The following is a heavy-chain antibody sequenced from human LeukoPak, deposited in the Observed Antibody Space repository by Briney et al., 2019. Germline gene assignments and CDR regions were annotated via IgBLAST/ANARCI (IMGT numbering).Heavy chain of an antibody. V-gene: IGHV1-69*06. D-gene: IGHD2-21*02. J-gene: IGHJ1*01. CDR1: GSTFNNYA. Sequence: ASVKVSCKASGSTFNNYAVSWVRQAPGQGLEWMGGIIPIFGTSNYAQKFQGRVTITADKSTSTFYMELSSLRSGDTAVYYCATTWGVVTAFGYFQHWGQGTLVTVSS. CDR2: IIPIFGTS. CDR3: ATTWGVVTAFGYFQH.